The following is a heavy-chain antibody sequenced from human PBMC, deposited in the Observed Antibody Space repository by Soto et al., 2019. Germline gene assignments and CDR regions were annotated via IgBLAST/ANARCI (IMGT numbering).Heavy chain of an antibody. Sequence: ASVKVSCKASGGTFSSYTISWVRQAPGQGLEWMGRIIPILGVANYAQKFQGRVTITADKSTSTAYMELSSLRSEDTAVYYCARESPGGYYGAGPPFDYWGQGTLVTVSS. CDR2: IIPILGVA. D-gene: IGHD3-10*01. V-gene: IGHV1-69*04. J-gene: IGHJ4*02. CDR3: ARESPGGYYGAGPPFDY. CDR1: GGTFSSYT.